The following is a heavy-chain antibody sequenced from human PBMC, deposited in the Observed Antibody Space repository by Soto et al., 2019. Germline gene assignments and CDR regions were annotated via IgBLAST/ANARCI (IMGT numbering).Heavy chain of an antibody. CDR1: GFTFSSYG. J-gene: IGHJ5*02. D-gene: IGHD3-10*01. CDR3: AKDRSSGTIVRGVIITHWFDP. Sequence: QVQLVESGGGVVQPGRSLRLSCAASGFTFSSYGMHWVRQAPGKGLEWVAVISYDGSNKYYADSVKGRFTISRDNSKNTLYLQMNSLRAEDTAVYYCAKDRSSGTIVRGVIITHWFDPWGQGTLVTVSS. V-gene: IGHV3-30*18. CDR2: ISYDGSNK.